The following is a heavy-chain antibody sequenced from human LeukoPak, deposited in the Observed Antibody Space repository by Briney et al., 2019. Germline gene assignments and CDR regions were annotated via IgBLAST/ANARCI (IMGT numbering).Heavy chain of an antibody. CDR1: GYTLTELS. D-gene: IGHD3-10*01. CDR2: FDPEDGET. CDR3: ALGTMVRGVIDY. V-gene: IGHV1-24*01. J-gene: IGHJ4*02. Sequence: ASVKVSCKVSGYTLTELSMHWVRQAPGKGLEWMGGFDPEDGETIYAQKFQGGVTMTEDTSTDTAYMELSSLRSEDTAVYYCALGTMVRGVIDYWGQGTLVTVSS.